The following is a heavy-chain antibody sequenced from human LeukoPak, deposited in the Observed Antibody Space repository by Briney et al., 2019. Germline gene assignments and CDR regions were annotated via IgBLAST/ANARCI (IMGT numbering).Heavy chain of an antibody. V-gene: IGHV1-2*02. J-gene: IGHJ4*02. CDR2: INPNSGGT. CDR3: ARVVVRDANNYKDY. Sequence: EASVKVSCKASGYTFTGYYMHWVRQAPGQGLEWMGWINPNSGGTNYAQKFQGRVTMTRDTSISTAYMELSRLRSDDTAVYYCARVVVRDANNYKDYWGQGTLVTASS. D-gene: IGHD5-24*01. CDR1: GYTFTGYY.